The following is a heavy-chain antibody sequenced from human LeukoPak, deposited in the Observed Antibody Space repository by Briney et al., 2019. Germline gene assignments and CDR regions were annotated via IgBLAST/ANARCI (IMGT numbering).Heavy chain of an antibody. D-gene: IGHD2-2*01. CDR2: IYYSGGNT. J-gene: IGHJ4*02. CDR1: GFTFSNFA. V-gene: IGHV3-23*01. Sequence: PGGSLRLSCAASGFTFSNFAMSWVRQAPGKGLEWVSSIYYSGGNTYSADSVKGRFTISRDNAKNTLYLQMNSLRVEDTAVYYCAKDQGQAVVPRRFDYWGQGTLVTVSS. CDR3: AKDQGQAVVPRRFDY.